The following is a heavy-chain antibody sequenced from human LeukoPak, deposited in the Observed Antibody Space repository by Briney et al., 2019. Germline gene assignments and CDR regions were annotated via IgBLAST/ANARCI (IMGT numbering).Heavy chain of an antibody. CDR2: IIPIFGTA. J-gene: IGHJ1*01. Sequence: SVKVSCKASGGTFSSYAISWERQAPGQGLEWMGRIIPIFGTANYAQKFQGRVTIATDESTSTAYMELSSLRSEDTAVYYCARDPLRGSYYYDSSGYLSYQHWGQGTLVTVSS. V-gene: IGHV1-69*05. CDR1: GGTFSSYA. D-gene: IGHD3-22*01. CDR3: ARDPLRGSYYYDSSGYLSYQH.